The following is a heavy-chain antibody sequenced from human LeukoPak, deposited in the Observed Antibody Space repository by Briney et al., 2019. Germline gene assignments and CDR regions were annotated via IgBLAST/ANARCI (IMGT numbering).Heavy chain of an antibody. CDR1: GFTFTTYW. Sequence: GESLRLSCAASGFTFTTYWMSWVRQAPGKGLEWVANIKKDGTEKYYVDSVKGRFTISRDSAKNSLYLQMNSLRAEDTAVYYCAELGITMIGGAWGKGTTVTISS. J-gene: IGHJ6*04. CDR3: AELGITMIGGA. D-gene: IGHD3-10*02. V-gene: IGHV3-7*01. CDR2: IKKDGTEK.